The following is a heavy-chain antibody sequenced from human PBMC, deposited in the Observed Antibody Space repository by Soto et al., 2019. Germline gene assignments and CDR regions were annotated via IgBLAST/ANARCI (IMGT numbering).Heavy chain of an antibody. V-gene: IGHV1-69*08. Sequence: QVQLVQSGAEVKKPGSSVKVSCKASGGTFSSYTISWVRQAPGQGLEWMGRIIPILGIANYAQKFQGRVTITADKSTSTAYMELSSLRSEDTAVYYCAREGSGGTAAFDIWGQGTMVTVSS. D-gene: IGHD6-25*01. CDR1: GGTFSSYT. CDR2: IIPILGIA. CDR3: AREGSGGTAAFDI. J-gene: IGHJ3*02.